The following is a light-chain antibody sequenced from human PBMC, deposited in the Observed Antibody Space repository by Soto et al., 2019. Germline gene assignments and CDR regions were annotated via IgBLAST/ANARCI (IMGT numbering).Light chain of an antibody. CDR1: QSVSSY. V-gene: IGKV3-15*01. J-gene: IGKJ1*01. CDR2: GAS. Sequence: EIVMTQSPATLSVSPGERATLSCRASQSVSSYLAWYQQKPGQAPRLLIYGASTRATGIPARFSGSGSGTEFTLTISSLQSEDFAVYYCQQYNNWPRVTFGQGTKVDIK. CDR3: QQYNNWPRVT.